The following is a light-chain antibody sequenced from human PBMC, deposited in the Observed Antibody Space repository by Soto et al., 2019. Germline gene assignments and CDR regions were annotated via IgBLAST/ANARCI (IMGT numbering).Light chain of an antibody. Sequence: QSALTQPPSASGSPGQSVTISCTGTSSDVGGYNYVSWYQQHPGKAPKLMIYEVSKRPSGVPDRFSGSKSGNTASLTVYGLQAEDEADYYCSSYAVSTLVVFGGGTKLTVL. V-gene: IGLV2-8*01. J-gene: IGLJ2*01. CDR2: EVS. CDR1: SSDVGGYNY. CDR3: SSYAVSTLVV.